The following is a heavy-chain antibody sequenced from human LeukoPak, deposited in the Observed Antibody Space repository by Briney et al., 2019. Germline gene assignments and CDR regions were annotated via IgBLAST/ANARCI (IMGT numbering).Heavy chain of an antibody. CDR1: GGSISSYY. J-gene: IGHJ3*02. Sequence: PSETLSLTCTVSGGSISSYYWSWIRQPPGKGLEWIGYIYYSGSTNYNPSLKSRVAISVDKSKNQFSLKLSSVTAADTAVYYCARDTQVVGDYVMVKAFDIWGQGTMVTVSS. D-gene: IGHD4-17*01. CDR3: ARDTQVVGDYVMVKAFDI. V-gene: IGHV4-59*12. CDR2: IYYSGST.